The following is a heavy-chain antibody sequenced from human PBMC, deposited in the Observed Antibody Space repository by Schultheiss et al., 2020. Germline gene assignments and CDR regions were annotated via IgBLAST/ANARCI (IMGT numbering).Heavy chain of an antibody. J-gene: IGHJ3*02. V-gene: IGHV1-69*01. D-gene: IGHD3-3*01. CDR2: IIPIFGTA. CDR3: ARCESEPYYDFWSGYYHDAFDI. Sequence: KISCKASGGTFSSYAISWVRQAPGQGLEWMGGIIPIFGTANYAQKFQGRVTITADESTSTAYMELSSLRSEDTAVYYCARCESEPYYDFWSGYYHDAFDIWGQGTMV. CDR1: GGTFSSYA.